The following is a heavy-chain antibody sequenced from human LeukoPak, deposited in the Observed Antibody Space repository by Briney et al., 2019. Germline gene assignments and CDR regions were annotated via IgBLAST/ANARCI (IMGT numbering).Heavy chain of an antibody. V-gene: IGHV1-2*02. J-gene: IGHJ4*02. Sequence: ASVKVSCKASGYTFTDYYMHWVRQAPGQGLEWMGWISPNSGETSYAQKFQGRVTMTRDTSIRTAYMEVHSLRPDDTAVYYCASMDSAMALGYWGQGTLVTVSS. D-gene: IGHD5-18*01. CDR3: ASMDSAMALGY. CDR1: GYTFTDYY. CDR2: ISPNSGET.